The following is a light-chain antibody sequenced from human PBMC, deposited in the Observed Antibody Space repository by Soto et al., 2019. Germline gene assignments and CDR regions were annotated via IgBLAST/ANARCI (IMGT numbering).Light chain of an antibody. J-gene: IGLJ2*01. CDR3: NSYTSSSTLV. V-gene: IGLV2-14*01. CDR1: SNDVGGYDY. Sequence: SVLTQPASVSGSPGQSITISCSGTSNDVGGYDYVSWYQQHPGKAPKLVIYEVSNRPSWVSNRFSGSKSGNTASLTISGLQPEDEADYYCNSYTSSSTLVFGGGTKLTVL. CDR2: EVS.